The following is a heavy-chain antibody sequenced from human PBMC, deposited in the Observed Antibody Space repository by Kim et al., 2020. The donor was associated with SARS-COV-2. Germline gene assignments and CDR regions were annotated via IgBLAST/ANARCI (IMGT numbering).Heavy chain of an antibody. CDR1: GFTFSTHV. Sequence: LSLTCAASGFTFSTHVMHWVRQAPGKGLEWVAVISYDGSNKYYADSVKGRFTISRDNSKNTLYLQMNSLRAEDTAVYYCAKSDMLYCSSTSCYYFDYWGQGTLVTVSS. J-gene: IGHJ4*02. CDR3: AKSDMLYCSSTSCYYFDY. D-gene: IGHD2-2*01. V-gene: IGHV3-30*18. CDR2: ISYDGSNK.